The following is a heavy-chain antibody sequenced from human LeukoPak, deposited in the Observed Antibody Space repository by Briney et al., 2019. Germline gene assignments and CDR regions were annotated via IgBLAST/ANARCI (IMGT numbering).Heavy chain of an antibody. Sequence: GGSLRLSCAASGFTFSSYWMHWVRQAPGKGLVWVSRLNSDGSSTSYADSVKGRFTISRDNAKNTLYLQMNSLRAEDTAVYYCARGGLRDYYDSSGYYYWGQGTLVTVSS. CDR2: LNSDGSST. CDR3: ARGGLRDYYDSSGYYY. CDR1: GFTFSSYW. V-gene: IGHV3-74*01. J-gene: IGHJ4*02. D-gene: IGHD3-22*01.